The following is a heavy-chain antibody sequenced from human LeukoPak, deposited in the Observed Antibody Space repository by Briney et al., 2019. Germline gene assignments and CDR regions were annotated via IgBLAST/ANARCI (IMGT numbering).Heavy chain of an antibody. Sequence: GGSLRLSCAASGFTFSSYAMSWVRQAPGKGLEWVSAISGGGGGTFYADSVKGRFTISRDNSKNSLYLEVNSLRAEDTAVYDCAKDLGGNPYYYYGWDVWGQGTTVTVSS. CDR3: AKDLGGNPYYYYGWDV. CDR2: ISGGGGGT. J-gene: IGHJ6*02. V-gene: IGHV3-23*01. CDR1: GFTFSSYA.